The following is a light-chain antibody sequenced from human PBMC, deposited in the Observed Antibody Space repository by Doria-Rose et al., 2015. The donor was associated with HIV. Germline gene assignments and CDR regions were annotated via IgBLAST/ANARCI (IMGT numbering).Light chain of an antibody. CDR2: DGS. J-gene: IGKJ1*01. Sequence: TQSPGTLSLSPGERATLSCRASQSFSSTYFAWNQQQPGQPPSLLIYDGSTRATGIPDSFSASRSGTDFTLTINRLEPEDFALYYCHQYGTSWTFGQGTKVEI. V-gene: IGKV3-20*01. CDR3: HQYGTSWT. CDR1: QSFSSTY.